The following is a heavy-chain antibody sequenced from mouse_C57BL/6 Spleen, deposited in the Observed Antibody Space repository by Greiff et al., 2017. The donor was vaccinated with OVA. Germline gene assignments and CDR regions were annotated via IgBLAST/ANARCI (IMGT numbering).Heavy chain of an antibody. D-gene: IGHD1-1*01. CDR2: ISSGSSTI. Sequence: EVKLMESGGGLVKPGGSLKLSCAASGFTFSDYGMHWVRQAPEKGLEWVAYISSGSSTIYYADTVKGRFTISRDNAKNTLFLQMTSLMSEDTAMYYCARADYGKVYFDYWGQGTTLTVSS. CDR3: ARADYGKVYFDY. V-gene: IGHV5-17*01. CDR1: GFTFSDYG. J-gene: IGHJ2*01.